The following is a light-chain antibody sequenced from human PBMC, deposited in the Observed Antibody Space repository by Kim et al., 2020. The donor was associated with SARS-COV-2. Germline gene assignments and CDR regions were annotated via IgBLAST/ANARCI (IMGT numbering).Light chain of an antibody. J-gene: IGKJ1*01. CDR2: GVS. Sequence: EIVLTQSPGTLSLSPGERATLSCRASQTVASSYLAWYQQKPGQAPRLLIYGVSSRATGIPDRFSGSGSGTDFPLTISRLEPEDFAVYYCQLYANSPRTFDQGTKVDIK. CDR3: QLYANSPRT. V-gene: IGKV3-20*01. CDR1: QTVASSY.